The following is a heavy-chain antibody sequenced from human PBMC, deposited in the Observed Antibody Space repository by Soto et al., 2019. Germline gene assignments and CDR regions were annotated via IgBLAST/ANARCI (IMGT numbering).Heavy chain of an antibody. J-gene: IGHJ4*02. D-gene: IGHD1-26*01. Sequence: ASVKVSCKASGYTFTVYYMHWVRQSPGQGLEWMGWINPKSGGTMYPQKFQGRVTMTWDTSISTAYMALTRLRSDDTAVYYCARDLAKGGGSAGFDYWGQGTLVTVSS. CDR2: INPKSGGT. V-gene: IGHV1-2*02. CDR1: GYTFTVYY. CDR3: ARDLAKGGGSAGFDY.